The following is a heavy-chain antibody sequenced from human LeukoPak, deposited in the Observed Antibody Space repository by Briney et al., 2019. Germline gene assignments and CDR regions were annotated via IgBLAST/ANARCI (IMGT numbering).Heavy chain of an antibody. CDR3: ARFPRWFDP. V-gene: IGHV4-34*01. CDR2: IDHSGST. Sequence: SETLSLTCAVYGGSFSGYYWSWIRQPPGKGLEWIGEIDHSGSTSYNPSLKSRVTISVDTSKSQFSLRLTSVTAADTAVYYCARFPRWFDPWGQGTLVTVSS. J-gene: IGHJ5*02. CDR1: GGSFSGYY.